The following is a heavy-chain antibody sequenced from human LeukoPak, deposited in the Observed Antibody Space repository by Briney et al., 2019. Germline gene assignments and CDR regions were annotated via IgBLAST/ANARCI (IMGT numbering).Heavy chain of an antibody. D-gene: IGHD1-1*01. J-gene: IGHJ4*02. CDR3: VRDFSLTRLERPFDN. V-gene: IGHV3-7*01. Sequence: PGGSLRLSCAASGFTFSSYWMSWVRQAPGKGLEWVANIKQDGSEKYYVDSVKGRFTISRDNAKNSLYLQMNSLRVEDTAMYYCVRDFSLTRLERPFDNWGQGNLVTVSS. CDR2: IKQDGSEK. CDR1: GFTFSSYW.